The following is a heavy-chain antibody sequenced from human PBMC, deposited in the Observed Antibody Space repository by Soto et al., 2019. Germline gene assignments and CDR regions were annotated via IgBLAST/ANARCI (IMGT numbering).Heavy chain of an antibody. CDR1: GGSFSGYY. CDR2: INHSGST. CDR3: ARGLSVRGVMGDAFDI. V-gene: IGHV4-34*01. D-gene: IGHD3-10*01. J-gene: IGHJ3*02. Sequence: SETLSLTCAVYGGSFSGYYWSWIRQPPGKGLEWIGEINHSGSTNYNPSLKSRVTISVDTSKNQFSLKLSSVTAADTAVYYCARGLSVRGVMGDAFDIWGQGTMVTVSS.